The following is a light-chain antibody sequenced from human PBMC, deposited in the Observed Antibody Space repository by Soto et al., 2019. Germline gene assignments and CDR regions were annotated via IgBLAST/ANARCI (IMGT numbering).Light chain of an antibody. CDR1: QSVSSSY. V-gene: IGKV3-20*01. J-gene: IGKJ4*01. CDR3: QQYGSSPLT. CDR2: GAS. Sequence: EIGLTKSPAALSLSPGERATVSCRASQSVSSSYLAWYQQKPGQAPRLLIYGASSRATGIPDRFSGSGSGTDFTLTISTLEPEDFAVYYCQQYGSSPLTFGGGTKVEIK.